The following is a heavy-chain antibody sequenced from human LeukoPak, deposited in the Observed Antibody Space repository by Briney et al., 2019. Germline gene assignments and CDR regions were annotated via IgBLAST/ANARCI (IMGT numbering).Heavy chain of an antibody. CDR1: GYTFTSYY. Sequence: ASVKVSCKASGYTFTSYYMHWVRQAPGQGLEWMGIINPSGGSTSYAQKFQGRVTMTRDTSTSTVYMELSSLRSEDTAVYYCARDTTDCYDSSGYYLAYYYYYGMDVWGQGTTVTVSS. CDR2: INPSGGST. D-gene: IGHD3-22*01. CDR3: ARDTTDCYDSSGYYLAYYYYYGMDV. J-gene: IGHJ6*02. V-gene: IGHV1-46*01.